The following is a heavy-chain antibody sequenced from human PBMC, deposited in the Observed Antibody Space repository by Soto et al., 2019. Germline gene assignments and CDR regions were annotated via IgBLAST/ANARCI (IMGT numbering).Heavy chain of an antibody. CDR3: AKDFDIVVVPYLTID. V-gene: IGHV3-23*01. D-gene: IGHD2-2*01. Sequence: PGGSPRLSCAASGFTFSSSAMSWVRQAPGKGLEWVSAITYSGSITYYADSVKGRFTISRDNSKNTLYLQMNSLRAEDTAVYYFAKDFDIVVVPYLTIDWGQGTLVTVSS. CDR1: GFTFSSSA. J-gene: IGHJ4*02. CDR2: ITYSGSIT.